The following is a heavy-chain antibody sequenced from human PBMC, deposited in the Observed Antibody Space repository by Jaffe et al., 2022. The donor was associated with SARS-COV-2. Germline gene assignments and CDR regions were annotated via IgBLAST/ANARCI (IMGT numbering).Heavy chain of an antibody. CDR2: ISSSSSYI. CDR3: ARDPGYCTNGVCAPYFDL. CDR1: GFTFSSYS. Sequence: EVQLVESGGGLVKPGGSLRLSCAASGFTFSSYSMNWVRQAPGKGLEWVSSISSSSSYIYYADSVKGRFTISRDNAKNSLYLQMNSLRAEDTAVYYCARDPGYCTNGVCAPYFDLWGRGTLVTVSS. V-gene: IGHV3-21*01. J-gene: IGHJ2*01. D-gene: IGHD2-8*01.